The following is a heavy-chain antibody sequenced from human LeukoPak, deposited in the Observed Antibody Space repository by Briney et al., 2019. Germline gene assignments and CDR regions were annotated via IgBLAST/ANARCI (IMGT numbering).Heavy chain of an antibody. J-gene: IGHJ1*01. Sequence: GSLRLSCSASGLSFSSFAMSWVRQGPARGLEWVSSLRGNGETFYADSVRGQFTLSSDSFTNTVYLQLNNLGVEDTAIYYCARASWISSSDAVRWGQGTLVTVSS. D-gene: IGHD6-25*01. CDR1: GLSFSSFA. V-gene: IGHV3-23*01. CDR2: LRGNGET. CDR3: ARASWISSSDAVR.